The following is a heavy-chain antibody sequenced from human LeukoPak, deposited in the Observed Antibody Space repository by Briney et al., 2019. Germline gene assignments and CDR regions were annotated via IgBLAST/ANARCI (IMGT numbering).Heavy chain of an antibody. D-gene: IGHD6-6*01. CDR2: INPNSGGT. Sequence: ASVKVSCEASGYTFTGYYMHWVRQAPGQGLEWMGWINPNSGGTNYAQKFQGWVTMTRDTSISIAYMELSRLRSDDTAVYYCARGSGYSSSANWFDPWGQGTLVTVSS. CDR3: ARGSGYSSSANWFDP. V-gene: IGHV1-2*04. J-gene: IGHJ5*02. CDR1: GYTFTGYY.